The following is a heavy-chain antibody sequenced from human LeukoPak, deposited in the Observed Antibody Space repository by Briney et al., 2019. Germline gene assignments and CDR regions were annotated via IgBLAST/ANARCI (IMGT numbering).Heavy chain of an antibody. CDR1: GFTFSSYA. V-gene: IGHV3-23*01. CDR3: ALVSLFSSSWYRDY. Sequence: GGSLRLSCAASGFTFSSYAMSWVRQAPGKGLEWVSAMSGDGGSTYYADSVKGRFTISRDNSKNTLYLQMNSLRAEDTAVYYCALVSLFSSSWYRDYWGQGTLFTVSS. D-gene: IGHD6-13*01. J-gene: IGHJ4*02. CDR2: MSGDGGST.